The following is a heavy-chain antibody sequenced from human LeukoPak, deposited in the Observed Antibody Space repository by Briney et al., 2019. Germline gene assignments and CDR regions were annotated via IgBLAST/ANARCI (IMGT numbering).Heavy chain of an antibody. CDR1: GYTFTSYD. CDR3: ASARPGAVAGTFWGAVTWGTDRDKKYYFDY. V-gene: IGHV1-8*01. J-gene: IGHJ4*02. Sequence: ASVKVSCKASGYTFTSYDINWVRQATGQGLEWMGWMNPNSGNTGYAQKFQGRVTMTRNTSISSAYMELSNMRSEDTAVYYCASARPGAVAGTFWGAVTWGTDRDKKYYFDYWGQGTLVTVSS. CDR2: MNPNSGNT. D-gene: IGHD6-19*01.